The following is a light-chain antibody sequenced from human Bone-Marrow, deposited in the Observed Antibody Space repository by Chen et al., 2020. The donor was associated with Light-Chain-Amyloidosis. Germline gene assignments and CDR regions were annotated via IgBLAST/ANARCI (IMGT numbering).Light chain of an antibody. CDR3: QVWDRSNDRPV. CDR2: DDS. CDR1: NIGSTS. Sequence: SYVLTQPSSVSVAPGQTATIACGGNNIGSTSVHWYQQTPGQAPLLVVYDDSDRPSGIPERLSGSNSGNTATLTISRVEVGDEADYYCQVWDRSNDRPVFGGGTKLTVL. J-gene: IGLJ3*02. V-gene: IGLV3-21*02.